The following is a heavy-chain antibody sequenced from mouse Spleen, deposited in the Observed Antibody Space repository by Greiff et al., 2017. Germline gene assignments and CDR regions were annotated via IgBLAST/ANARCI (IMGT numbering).Heavy chain of an antibody. D-gene: IGHD1-1*01. CDR1: GYSFTGYY. V-gene: IGHV1-42*01. Sequence: VQLQQSGPELVKPGASVKISCKASGYSFTGYYMNWVKQSPEKSLEWIGEINPSTGGTTYNQKFKAKATLTVDKSSSTAYMQLKSLTSEDSAVYYCARNPVVPDYWGQGTTLTVSS. CDR3: ARNPVVPDY. CDR2: INPSTGGT. J-gene: IGHJ2*01.